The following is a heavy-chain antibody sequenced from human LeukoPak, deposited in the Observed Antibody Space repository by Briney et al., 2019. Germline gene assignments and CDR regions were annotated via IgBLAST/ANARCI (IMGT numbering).Heavy chain of an antibody. CDR2: INHSGST. V-gene: IGHV4-34*01. D-gene: IGHD3-10*01. CDR3: ARTKLNYGSGSYPFDY. Sequence: SETLSLTCAVYGGSFSGYYWSWIRQPPGKGLEGSGEINHSGSTNYNPSLKSRVTISVDTSKNQFSLKLSSVTAADTAVYYCARTKLNYGSGSYPFDYWGQGTLVTVSS. J-gene: IGHJ4*02. CDR1: GGSFSGYY.